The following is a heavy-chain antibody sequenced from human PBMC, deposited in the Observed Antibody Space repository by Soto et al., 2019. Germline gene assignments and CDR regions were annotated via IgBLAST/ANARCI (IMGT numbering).Heavy chain of an antibody. D-gene: IGHD3-3*01. CDR2: IYHSGST. V-gene: IGHV4-4*02. CDR3: ARDSGPGVTIFGVVRGTFDP. J-gene: IGHJ5*02. Sequence: QVQLQESGPGLVKPSGTLSLTCAVSGGSISSSNWWSWVRQPPGKGLEWIGEIYHSGSTNYNPSLKRRVTISVDKSKNQFSLKRSSVTAADTAVYYCARDSGPGVTIFGVVRGTFDPWGQGTLVTVSS. CDR1: GGSISSSNW.